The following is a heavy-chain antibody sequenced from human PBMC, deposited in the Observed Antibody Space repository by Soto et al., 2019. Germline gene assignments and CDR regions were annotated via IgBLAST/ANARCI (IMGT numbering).Heavy chain of an antibody. CDR2: IWYDGSNK. D-gene: IGHD3-22*01. V-gene: IGHV3-33*01. CDR3: ARDVTSSTYYYLSPGGFDP. CDR1: GFTFSSYG. Sequence: PGGFLRLSCAASGFTFSSYGMHWVRQAPGKGLEWVAVIWYDGSNKYYADSVKGRFTISRDNAKNSLYLQMNSLRAEDTAVYYCARDVTSSTYYYLSPGGFDPWGQGTLVSGSS. J-gene: IGHJ5*02.